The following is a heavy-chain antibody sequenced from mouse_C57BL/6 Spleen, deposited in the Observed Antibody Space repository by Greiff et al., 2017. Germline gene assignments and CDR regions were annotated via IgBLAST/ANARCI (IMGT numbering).Heavy chain of an antibody. D-gene: IGHD1-1*01. J-gene: IGHJ2*01. CDR2: INPGSGGT. Sequence: VQLQQSGAELVRPGTSVKVSCKASGYAFTNYLIEWVKQRPGQGLEWIGVINPGSGGTNYNEKFKGKATLTADKSSSTAYMQLSSLTSEDSAVYFCARGLRTYYFDYWGQGTTLTVSS. V-gene: IGHV1-54*01. CDR3: ARGLRTYYFDY. CDR1: GYAFTNYL.